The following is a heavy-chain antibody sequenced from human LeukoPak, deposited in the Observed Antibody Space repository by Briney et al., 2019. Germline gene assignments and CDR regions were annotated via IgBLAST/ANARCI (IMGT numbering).Heavy chain of an antibody. CDR3: ARAKAPNSSGYYSH. J-gene: IGHJ4*02. V-gene: IGHV1-18*01. D-gene: IGHD3-22*01. CDR2: ISAYNGNT. CDR1: GYTFTSYG. Sequence: GASVKVSCKASGYTFTSYGISWVRQAPGQGLEWMGWISAYNGNTNYAQKLQGRVTMTTDTSTSTAYMELRSLRSDDTAVYYCARAKAPNSSGYYSHWGQGTLVTVSS.